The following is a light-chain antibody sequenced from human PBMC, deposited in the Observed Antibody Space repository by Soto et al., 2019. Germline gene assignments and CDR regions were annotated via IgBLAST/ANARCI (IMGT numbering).Light chain of an antibody. V-gene: IGKV3-15*01. CDR3: QQYNDWPTWT. CDR1: QTVRSK. J-gene: IGKJ1*01. CDR2: TAS. Sequence: VMMQSPATLSVSPGERATLSCRASQTVRSKLAWYQQKPGQAPRLLIYTASTRATGIPARFSGSGSGTEFTLTISSLQSEDFAVYYCQQYNDWPTWTFGPGTKVDIK.